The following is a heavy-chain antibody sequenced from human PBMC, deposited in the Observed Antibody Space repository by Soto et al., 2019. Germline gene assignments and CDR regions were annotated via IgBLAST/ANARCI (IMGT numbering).Heavy chain of an antibody. D-gene: IGHD2-15*01. CDR3: ARDPQYCSGGRCYRDYYYYGMDV. CDR2: IIPIFGTA. V-gene: IGHV1-69*01. Sequence: QVQLVQSGAEVKKPGSSVKVSCKASGGTFSSYAISWVRQAPGQGLEWMGGIIPIFGTANYAQKFQGRVTITADESTSPAYMELSSLRSEDTAVYYCARDPQYCSGGRCYRDYYYYGMDVWGQGTTVTVSS. J-gene: IGHJ6*02. CDR1: GGTFSSYA.